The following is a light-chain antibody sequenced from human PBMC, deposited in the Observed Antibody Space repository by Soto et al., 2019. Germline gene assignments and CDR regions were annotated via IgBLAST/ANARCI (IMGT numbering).Light chain of an antibody. CDR1: SSNIGTNT. CDR2: GTN. Sequence: QLVLTQPPSASGTPGQRVTISCSGSSSNIGTNTVNWYHQLPETAPKLLIYGTNERPSGVPDRFSGSKSGTSASLAISGLQSEDEADYYCGAWDDSLNGWVFGGGTKLTVL. CDR3: GAWDDSLNGWV. V-gene: IGLV1-44*01. J-gene: IGLJ3*02.